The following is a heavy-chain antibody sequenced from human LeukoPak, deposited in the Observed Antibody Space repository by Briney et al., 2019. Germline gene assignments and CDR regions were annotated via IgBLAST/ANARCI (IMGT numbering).Heavy chain of an antibody. CDR3: ATVPGSGSYLPFDY. CDR2: FDPEDGET. Sequence: GALVKVSCKASGYTFTELSMHWVRQAPGKGLEWMGGFDPEDGETIYAQKFQGRVTMTEDTSTDTAYMELSSLRSEDTAVYYCATVPGSGSYLPFDYWGQGTLVTVSS. J-gene: IGHJ4*02. CDR1: GYTFTELS. V-gene: IGHV1-24*01. D-gene: IGHD3-10*01.